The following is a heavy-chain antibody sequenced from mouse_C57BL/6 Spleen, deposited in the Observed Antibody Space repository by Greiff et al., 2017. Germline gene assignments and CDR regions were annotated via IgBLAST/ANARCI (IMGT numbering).Heavy chain of an antibody. CDR1: GYAFSSSW. Sequence: VHLVESGPELVKPGASVKISCKASGYAFSSSWMNWVKQRPGKGLEWIGRIYPGDGDTNYNGKFKGKATLTADKSSSTAYMQLSSLTSEDSAVXFCARRGSSSAWFAYWGQGTLVTVSA. D-gene: IGHD1-1*01. CDR2: IYPGDGDT. J-gene: IGHJ3*01. V-gene: IGHV1-82*01. CDR3: ARRGSSSAWFAY.